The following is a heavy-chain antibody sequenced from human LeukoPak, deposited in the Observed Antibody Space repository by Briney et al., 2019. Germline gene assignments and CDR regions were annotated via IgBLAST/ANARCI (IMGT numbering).Heavy chain of an antibody. CDR3: ARRRSGGYYAFDI. J-gene: IGHJ3*02. CDR2: IYYSGST. V-gene: IGHV4-59*01. D-gene: IGHD3-22*01. CDR1: GGPISSYY. Sequence: PSETLSLTCTVSGGPISSYYWSWIRQPPGKGLEWIAYIYYSGSTNYNPSLKSRVTISVDTSKNQFSLKLSSVTAADTAVYYCARRRSGGYYAFDIWGQGTMVTVSS.